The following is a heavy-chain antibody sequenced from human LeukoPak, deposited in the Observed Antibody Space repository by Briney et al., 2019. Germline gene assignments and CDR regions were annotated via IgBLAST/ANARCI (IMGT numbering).Heavy chain of an antibody. CDR1: GYTFTSYD. Sequence: ASVKVSCKASGYTFTSYDINWVRQATGQGLEWMGWMNPNSGNTGYAQKFQGRATMTRNTSISTAYMELSSLRSEDTAVYYCARGYGKWLRFPQPNWFDPWGQGTLVTVSS. D-gene: IGHD5-12*01. CDR2: MNPNSGNT. J-gene: IGHJ5*02. CDR3: ARGYGKWLRFPQPNWFDP. V-gene: IGHV1-8*01.